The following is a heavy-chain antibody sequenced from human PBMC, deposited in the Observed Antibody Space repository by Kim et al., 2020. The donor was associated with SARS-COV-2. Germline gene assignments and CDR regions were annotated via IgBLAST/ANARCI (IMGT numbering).Heavy chain of an antibody. D-gene: IGHD2-21*01. Sequence: GGSLRLSCAASRFTFTSYGMHWVRQAPGKGLECVAIIWYDGSNEYYADSVKGRFTISRDNSKNTVYLQMNSLRAEDTAVYYCAKVGSAYCGGSCPIDYWGQGTLVTVSS. CDR1: RFTFTSYG. CDR3: AKVGSAYCGGSCPIDY. J-gene: IGHJ4*02. V-gene: IGHV3-33*06. CDR2: IWYDGSNE.